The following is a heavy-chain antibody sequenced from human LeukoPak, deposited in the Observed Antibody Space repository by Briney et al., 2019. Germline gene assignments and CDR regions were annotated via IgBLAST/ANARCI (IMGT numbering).Heavy chain of an antibody. CDR3: ARLDLYQLLGDDGFDI. J-gene: IGHJ3*02. CDR1: GGSISSSSYY. V-gene: IGHV4-39*01. Sequence: SETLSLTCTVSGGSISSSSYYWSWIRQPPGKGLEWIGSIYYSGSTYYNPSLKSRATISVDTSKNQFSLKLSSVTAADTAVYYCARLDLYQLLGDDGFDIWGQGTMVTVSS. D-gene: IGHD2-2*01. CDR2: IYYSGST.